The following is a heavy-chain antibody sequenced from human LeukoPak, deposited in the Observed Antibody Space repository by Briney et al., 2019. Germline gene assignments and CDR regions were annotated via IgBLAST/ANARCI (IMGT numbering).Heavy chain of an antibody. CDR2: IYYSGST. J-gene: IGHJ6*03. Sequence: SDTLSLTCAVSDYSISTSNWWGWIRQPPGKRLEWIGYIYYSGSTNYNPSLKSRVTISVDTSKNQFSLKLSSVTAADTAIYYCARQGGYCSSTSCFPNYYYFYYYMDVWGKGTTVIVSS. CDR3: ARQGGYCSSTSCFPNYYYFYYYMDV. D-gene: IGHD2-2*03. CDR1: DYSISTSNW. V-gene: IGHV4-28*01.